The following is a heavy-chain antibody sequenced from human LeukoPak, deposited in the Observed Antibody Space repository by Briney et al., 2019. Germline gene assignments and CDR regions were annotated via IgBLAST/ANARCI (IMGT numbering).Heavy chain of an antibody. J-gene: IGHJ4*02. D-gene: IGHD3-22*01. V-gene: IGHV5-51*01. CDR1: GYSFTSYW. Sequence: GESLKISCKGSGYSFTSYWIGWVRQMPGKGLKWMGIIYPGDSDARYSPSFQGQVTISADKSISTAYLQWSSLKASDTAMYYCARRVTDSRGYYSAYYFDYWGQGTLVTVSS. CDR2: IYPGDSDA. CDR3: ARRVTDSRGYYSAYYFDY.